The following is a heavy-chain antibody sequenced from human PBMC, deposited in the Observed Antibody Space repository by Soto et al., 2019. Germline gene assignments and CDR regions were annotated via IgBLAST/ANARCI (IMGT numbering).Heavy chain of an antibody. Sequence: QVQLVQSGAEVKKPGSSVKVSCKASGGTFSSYAISWVRQAPGQGLEWMGWISAYNGNTNYAQKLQGRVTMTTDTSTSTAYMELRSLRSDDTAVYYCARYPPPYSSSSVYYYGMDVWGQGTTVTVSS. J-gene: IGHJ6*02. CDR1: GGTFSSYA. D-gene: IGHD6-6*01. CDR3: ARYPPPYSSSSVYYYGMDV. CDR2: ISAYNGNT. V-gene: IGHV1-18*01.